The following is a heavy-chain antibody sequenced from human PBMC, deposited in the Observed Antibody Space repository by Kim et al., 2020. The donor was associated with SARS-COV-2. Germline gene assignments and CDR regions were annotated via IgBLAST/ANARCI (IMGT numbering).Heavy chain of an antibody. CDR3: AGAGVYGDYVGYYGMDV. V-gene: IGHV1-69*04. D-gene: IGHD4-17*01. J-gene: IGHJ6*02. CDR2: IIPILGIA. CDR1: GGTFSSYA. Sequence: SVKVSCKASGGTFSSYAISWVRQAPGQGLEWMGRIIPILGIANYAQKFQGRVTITADKSTSTAYMELSSLRSEDTAVYYCAGAGVYGDYVGYYGMDVWGQGTTVTVSS.